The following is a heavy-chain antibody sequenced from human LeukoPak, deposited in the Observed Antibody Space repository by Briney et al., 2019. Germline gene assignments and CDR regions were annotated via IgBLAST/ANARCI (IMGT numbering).Heavy chain of an antibody. CDR3: ARDFEYGDYYKYYYFDY. CDR2: IYTSGST. V-gene: IGHV4-61*02. CDR1: GGSISSGSYY. D-gene: IGHD4-17*01. Sequence: SQTLSLTCTVSGGSISSGSYYWSWIRQPAGKGLEWIGRIYTSGSTNYNPSLKSRVTISVDTSKNQFSLKLSSVTAADTAVYYCARDFEYGDYYKYYYFDYWGQGTLVTVSS. J-gene: IGHJ4*02.